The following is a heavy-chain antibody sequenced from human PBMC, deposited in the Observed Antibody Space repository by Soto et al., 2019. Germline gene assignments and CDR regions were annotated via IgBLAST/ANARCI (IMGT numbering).Heavy chain of an antibody. Sequence: GGSLRLSCAASGFTFSSYGMHWVRQAPGKGLEWVAVISYDGSNKYYADSVKGRFTISRDNSKNTLYLQMNSLRAEDTAVYYCANEDTAAGTMDYWGQGTLVTVSS. CDR2: ISYDGSNK. CDR3: ANEDTAAGTMDY. V-gene: IGHV3-30*18. CDR1: GFTFSSYG. J-gene: IGHJ4*02. D-gene: IGHD6-13*01.